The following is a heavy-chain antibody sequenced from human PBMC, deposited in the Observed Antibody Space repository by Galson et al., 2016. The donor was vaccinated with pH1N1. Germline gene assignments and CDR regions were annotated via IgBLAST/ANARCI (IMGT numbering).Heavy chain of an antibody. Sequence: SLRLSCAASGFTFSTYTVYWVRQSPGKGLEWVSSISGSGLSTYYADSVKGRFTISRDHSKNTLYLQMNSLRAEDTAVYYCAEDHSLHLWLQGAFDIWGQGTRVTVSS. V-gene: IGHV3-23*01. CDR2: ISGSGLST. J-gene: IGHJ3*02. D-gene: IGHD5-18*01. CDR1: GFTFSTYT. CDR3: AEDHSLHLWLQGAFDI.